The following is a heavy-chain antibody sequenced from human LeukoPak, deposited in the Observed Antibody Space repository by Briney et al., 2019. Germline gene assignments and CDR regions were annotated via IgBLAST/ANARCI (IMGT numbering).Heavy chain of an antibody. CDR3: ARDLGPHPMYYDFWSGYTTS. CDR2: ISSSSTYI. CDR1: GFTFSSYA. J-gene: IGHJ4*02. Sequence: GGSLRISCAASGFTFSSYAMSWVRQAPGKGLEWVSSISSSSTYIYYADSVKGRFTISRDNAKNSLYLQMNSLRAEDTAVYYCARDLGPHPMYYDFWSGYTTSWGQGALVTVSS. V-gene: IGHV3-21*01. D-gene: IGHD3-3*01.